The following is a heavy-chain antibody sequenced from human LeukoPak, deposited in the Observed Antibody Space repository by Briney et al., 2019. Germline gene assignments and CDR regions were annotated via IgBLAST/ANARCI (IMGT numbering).Heavy chain of an antibody. Sequence: GGSLRLSCAASGFTFSTYWMSWVRQAPGKGLEWVANINEDGGEEYYVDSVKGRFTISRDNARNSLYLQMNSLRAEDTAVYYCARDPDIGTTDYWGQGTLVTASS. J-gene: IGHJ4*02. D-gene: IGHD1-7*01. V-gene: IGHV3-7*01. CDR3: ARDPDIGTTDY. CDR2: INEDGGEE. CDR1: GFTFSTYW.